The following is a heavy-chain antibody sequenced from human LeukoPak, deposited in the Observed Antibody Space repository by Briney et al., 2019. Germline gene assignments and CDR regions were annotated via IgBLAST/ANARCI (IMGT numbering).Heavy chain of an antibody. D-gene: IGHD2-8*01. CDR2: INQDGSEK. V-gene: IGHV3-7*01. CDR3: ARASIVLMVYATAFDI. J-gene: IGHJ3*02. Sequence: GGSLRLSCAVSGLPFSNHWMTWVRQAPGKGLERVANINQDGSEKYYVDSVKGRFSISRDNAKSSLYLQMNSLRVEDTAMYFCARASIVLMVYATAFDIWGQGTMVTVSS. CDR1: GLPFSNHW.